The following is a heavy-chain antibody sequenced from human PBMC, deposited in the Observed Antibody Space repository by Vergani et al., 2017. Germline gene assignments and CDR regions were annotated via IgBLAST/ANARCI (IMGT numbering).Heavy chain of an antibody. CDR1: GGSISSYY. J-gene: IGHJ4*02. CDR2: IYYSGST. CDR3: ARDSHRIVV. D-gene: IGHD2-15*01. Sequence: QVQLQESGPGLVKPSETLSLTCTVSGGSISSYYWSWIRQPPGKGLEWIGYIYYSGSTNYNPSLKSRVTISVDTSKNQFSLKLSSVTAAYTAVYYCARDSHRIVVWGQGTLVTVSS. V-gene: IGHV4-59*01.